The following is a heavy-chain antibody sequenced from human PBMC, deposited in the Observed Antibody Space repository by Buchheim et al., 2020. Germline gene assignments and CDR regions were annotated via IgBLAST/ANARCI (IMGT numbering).Heavy chain of an antibody. D-gene: IGHD6-6*01. J-gene: IGHJ4*02. Sequence: EVQLVESGGDLVKPGESLRLSCAASEFTFTNAWMSWIRQAPGKGLEWVGRIRSSTDGGTTDYAVPVKGRFTISRDDSENTLYLQMNSLITEDTAVYYCTTLMKSARLSSDYWGQGTL. CDR1: EFTFTNAW. V-gene: IGHV3-15*01. CDR2: IRSSTDGGTT. CDR3: TTLMKSARLSSDY.